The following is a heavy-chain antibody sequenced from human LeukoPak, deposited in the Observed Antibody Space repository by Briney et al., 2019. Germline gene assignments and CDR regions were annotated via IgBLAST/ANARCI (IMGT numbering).Heavy chain of an antibody. CDR2: ISSISTYI. D-gene: IGHD2-15*01. J-gene: IGHJ4*02. Sequence: GGSLRLSCAASGFTFSSYSMNWVRQAPGKGLEWVSAISSISTYIYYADSVRGRFTISRDNAKNTLYLQMNSLRAEDTAVYYCAKEDIVVVVALDYWGQGTLVTVSS. CDR1: GFTFSSYS. CDR3: AKEDIVVVVALDY. V-gene: IGHV3-21*01.